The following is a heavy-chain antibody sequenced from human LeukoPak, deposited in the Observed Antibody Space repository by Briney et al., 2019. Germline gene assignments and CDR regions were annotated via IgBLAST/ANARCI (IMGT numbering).Heavy chain of an antibody. V-gene: IGHV4-61*02. CDR2: IYARGST. J-gene: IGHJ5*02. D-gene: IGHD6-6*01. CDR3: ARDFEYSSSSPFDP. Sequence: SETLSLTCTVSGGSISGNYYWSWIRQPAGKGLEWIGRIYARGSTNYNPSLKSRVTISVDTSKNQFSLKLSSVTAADTAVYYCARDFEYSSSSPFDPWGQGTLVTVSS. CDR1: GGSISGNYY.